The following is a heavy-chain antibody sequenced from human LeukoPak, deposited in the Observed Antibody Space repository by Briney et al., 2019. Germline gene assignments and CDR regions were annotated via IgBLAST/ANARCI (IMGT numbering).Heavy chain of an antibody. V-gene: IGHV3-30*02. D-gene: IGHD1-26*01. CDR1: GFTFSSYG. CDR3: ARDHSGSYPYFDY. Sequence: GGSLRLSCAASGFTFSSYGMHWVRQAPGKGLEWVAFIRYDGSNKYYADSVKGRFTISRDNSKNTLYLQMNSLRAEDTAVYYCARDHSGSYPYFDYWGQGTLVTVSS. J-gene: IGHJ4*02. CDR2: IRYDGSNK.